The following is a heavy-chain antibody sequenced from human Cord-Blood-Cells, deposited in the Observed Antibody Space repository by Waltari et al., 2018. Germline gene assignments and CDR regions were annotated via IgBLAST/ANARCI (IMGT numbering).Heavy chain of an antibody. Sequence: QVQLVQSGAEVKKPGASVKVSCKASGYTFTSYDIKWVRQATGQGLEWMGWMNPNSGNTCYAQKFQGRVTMTRNTSISTAYMELSSLRSEDTAVYYCARVFILSGTTTFDYWGQGTLVTVSS. CDR2: MNPNSGNT. D-gene: IGHD1-7*01. CDR3: ARVFILSGTTTFDY. J-gene: IGHJ4*02. V-gene: IGHV1-8*01. CDR1: GYTFTSYD.